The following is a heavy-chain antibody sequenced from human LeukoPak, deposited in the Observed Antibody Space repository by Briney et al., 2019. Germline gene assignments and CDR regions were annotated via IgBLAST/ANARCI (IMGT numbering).Heavy chain of an antibody. D-gene: IGHD1-26*01. Sequence: PSETLSLTCTVSGGSFSSYYWSWIRQPPGKGLEWIGYIYYSGSTNYNPSLKSRVTISVDTSKNQFSLKLSSVTAADTAVYYCARVGESPYYYYMDVWGKGTTVTVSS. V-gene: IGHV4-59*13. CDR3: ARVGESPYYYYMDV. CDR2: IYYSGST. J-gene: IGHJ6*03. CDR1: GGSFSSYY.